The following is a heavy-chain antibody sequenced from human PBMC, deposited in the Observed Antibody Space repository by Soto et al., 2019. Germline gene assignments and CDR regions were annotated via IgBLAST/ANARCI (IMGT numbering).Heavy chain of an antibody. CDR3: ASTTIFGVAYYYGMDV. J-gene: IGHJ6*02. CDR2: INAGNGNT. V-gene: IGHV1-3*01. D-gene: IGHD3-3*01. CDR1: GYTFTSYA. Sequence: ASVKVSRKASGYTFTSYAMHWVRQAPGQRLEWMGWINAGNGNTKYSQKFQGRVTITRDTSASTAYMELSSLRSEDTAVYYCASTTIFGVAYYYGMDVWGQGTTVTVSS.